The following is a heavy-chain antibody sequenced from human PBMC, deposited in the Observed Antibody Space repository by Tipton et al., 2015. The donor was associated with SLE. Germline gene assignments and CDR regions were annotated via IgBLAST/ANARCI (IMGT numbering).Heavy chain of an antibody. D-gene: IGHD3-10*01. Sequence: TLSLTCNVSDASMNSYFWNWIRQPAGKGLEWIGRLSLSDENNYNPSLQSRVTMSVDTSKSQFSLEVRSVTATDTAVYYCARDSITMVQGDTVSLSWLDPWGQGTLVTVSS. CDR1: DASMNSYF. CDR2: LSLSDEN. CDR3: ARDSITMVQGDTVSLSWLDP. J-gene: IGHJ5*02. V-gene: IGHV4-4*07.